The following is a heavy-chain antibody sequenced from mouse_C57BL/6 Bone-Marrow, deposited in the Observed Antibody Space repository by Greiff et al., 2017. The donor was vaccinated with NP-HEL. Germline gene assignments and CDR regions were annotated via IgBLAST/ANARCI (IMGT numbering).Heavy chain of an antibody. CDR1: GFSLTSYG. J-gene: IGHJ1*03. D-gene: IGHD1-1*01. Sequence: VQLQQSGPGLVQPSQSLSITYTVSGFSLTSYGVHWVRQSPGKGLEWLGVIWRGGSTDYNAAFMSRLSITKDNSKSQVFFKMNSLQADDTAIYYCAKNSITTVPHWYFDVWGTGTTVTVSS. V-gene: IGHV2-5*01. CDR2: IWRGGST. CDR3: AKNSITTVPHWYFDV.